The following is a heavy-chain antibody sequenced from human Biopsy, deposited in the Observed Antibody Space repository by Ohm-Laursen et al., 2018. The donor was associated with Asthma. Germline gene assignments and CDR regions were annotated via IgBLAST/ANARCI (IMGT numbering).Heavy chain of an antibody. CDR1: GCSLTDLS. V-gene: IGHV1-24*01. CDR2: HDHEEGGT. D-gene: IGHD4-17*01. Sequence: SVKVSYKISGCSLTDLSMHWVRQAPGQGLEWMGGHDHEEGGTVNARRFQGRVTMTEDTSTDTAYMELSSLSSDDTAVYYCASDFPKDYVRYNFQFWGQGTLVTVSS. CDR3: ASDFPKDYVRYNFQF. J-gene: IGHJ4*02.